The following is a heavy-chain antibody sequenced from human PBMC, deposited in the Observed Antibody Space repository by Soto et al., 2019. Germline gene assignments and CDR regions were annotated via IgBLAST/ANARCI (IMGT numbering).Heavy chain of an antibody. D-gene: IGHD6-13*01. CDR2: INHSGST. CDR1: GGSFSGYY. J-gene: IGHJ2*01. Sequence: QVQLQQWGAGLLKPSETLSLTCAVYGGSFSGYYWSWIRQPPGKGLEWIGEINHSGSTNYNPSLKSRGTISVDTSKNQFSLKLSSVTAADTAVYYCARVRWALWYFDLWGRGTLVTVSS. V-gene: IGHV4-34*01. CDR3: ARVRWALWYFDL.